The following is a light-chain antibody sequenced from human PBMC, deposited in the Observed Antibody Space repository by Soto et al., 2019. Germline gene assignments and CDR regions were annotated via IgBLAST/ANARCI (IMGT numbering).Light chain of an antibody. CDR2: GAS. CDR1: QNVYNN. CDR3: QQYGSSAT. Sequence: EIVMTQSPATLCVSRGYTATLSCRASQNVYNNLAWYQQKAGQAPRLLIYGASNRATGIPDRFSGSGSGTDFTLTISRLEPEDFAVYYCQQYGSSATFGQGTKVDIK. V-gene: IGKV3-20*01. J-gene: IGKJ1*01.